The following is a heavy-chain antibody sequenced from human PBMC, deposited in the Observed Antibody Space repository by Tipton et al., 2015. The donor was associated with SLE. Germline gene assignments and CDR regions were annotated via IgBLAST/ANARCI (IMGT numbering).Heavy chain of an antibody. CDR3: ARQGEDYYDSSGNDD. CDR1: GYSFTSYW. CDR2: IYPGDSDT. Sequence: VQLVQSGAEVKKPGESLKISCKGSGYSFTSYWIGWVRQMPGKGLEWMGIIYPGDSDTRYSPSFQGQVTISADKSSSTAYLQWSILKASDTAMYYCARQGEDYYDSSGNDDCGQGTLVTVSS. J-gene: IGHJ4*02. D-gene: IGHD3-22*01. V-gene: IGHV5-51*01.